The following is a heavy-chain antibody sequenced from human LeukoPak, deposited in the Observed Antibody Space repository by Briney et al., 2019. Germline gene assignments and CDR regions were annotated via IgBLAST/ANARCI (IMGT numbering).Heavy chain of an antibody. Sequence: GASVKVSCKASGYTFTKYDIHWVRQAPGQGLEWMGWISPYIGNTYYSQKLQGRVTMTRDTSISTAYMELSRLRPDDTAVYYCARDPFPLYYSSSWTNWFDPWGQGTLVTVSS. V-gene: IGHV1-18*01. CDR3: ARDPFPLYYSSSWTNWFDP. D-gene: IGHD6-13*01. CDR1: GYTFTKYD. CDR2: ISPYIGNT. J-gene: IGHJ5*02.